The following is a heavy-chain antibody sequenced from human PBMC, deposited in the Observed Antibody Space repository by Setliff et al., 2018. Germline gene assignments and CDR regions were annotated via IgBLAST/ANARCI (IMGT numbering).Heavy chain of an antibody. CDR1: GYSISSGYY. J-gene: IGHJ6*02. CDR2: IYHSGST. V-gene: IGHV4-38-2*01. Sequence: PSETLSLTCAVSGYSISSGYYWGWIRQPPGTGLEWIGSIYHSGSTYYNPSLKSRVTISVDTSKNQFSLKLSSVTAADTAVYYCARLSSSGGFYDYYYGMDVWGQGTTVTVSS. CDR3: ARLSSSGGFYDYYYGMDV. D-gene: IGHD6-6*01.